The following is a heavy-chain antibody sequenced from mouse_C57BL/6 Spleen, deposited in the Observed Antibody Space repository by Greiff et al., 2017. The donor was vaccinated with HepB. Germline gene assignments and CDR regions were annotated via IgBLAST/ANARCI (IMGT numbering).Heavy chain of an antibody. Sequence: QVQLQHPGAELVKPGASVKLSCKASGYTFTSYWMQWVKQRPGQGLEWIGEIDPSDSYTNYNQKFKGKATLTVDTSSSTAYMQLSSLTSEDSAVYYCARKEPPYWDFDVWGTGTTVTVSS. J-gene: IGHJ1*03. CDR2: IDPSDSYT. CDR1: GYTFTSYW. V-gene: IGHV1-50*01. CDR3: ARKEPPYWDFDV.